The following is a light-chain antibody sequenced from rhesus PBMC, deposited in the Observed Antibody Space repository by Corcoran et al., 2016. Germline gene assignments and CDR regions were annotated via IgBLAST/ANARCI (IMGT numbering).Light chain of an antibody. CDR1: QGISSY. V-gene: IGKV1-25*01. CDR2: KAS. J-gene: IGKJ4*01. CDR3: QQRNSYPLT. Sequence: DIQMTQSPSSLSASVGDRVTITCRASQGISSYLAWYQQKPGKAPKRLTYKASPLQSGVPSRFSGSGSGTAVTLTISSLQPEDFATYYCQQRNSYPLTFGGGTKVEIK.